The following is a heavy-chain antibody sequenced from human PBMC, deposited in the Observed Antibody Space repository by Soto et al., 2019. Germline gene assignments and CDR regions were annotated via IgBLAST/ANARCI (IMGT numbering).Heavy chain of an antibody. D-gene: IGHD3-10*01. CDR1: GFTFSSYA. CDR2: ISGSGGST. Sequence: EVQLLESGGGLVQPGGSLRLSCAASGFTFSSYAMSWVRQAPGKGLEWVSAISGSGGSTYYADSVKGRFTISRDNSKNTLYLQMNSLRPEDTAVYYCAKDRGAGGDSNHLKHWGQGTLVTVSS. V-gene: IGHV3-23*01. J-gene: IGHJ1*01. CDR3: AKDRGAGGDSNHLKH.